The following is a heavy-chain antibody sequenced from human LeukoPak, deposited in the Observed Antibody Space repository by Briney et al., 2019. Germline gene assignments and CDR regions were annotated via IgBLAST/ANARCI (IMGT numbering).Heavy chain of an antibody. CDR1: GFTFSRHW. CDR3: ARLKGTTSVFDY. D-gene: IGHD4-17*01. V-gene: IGHV3-7*03. Sequence: GGSLILSCVVPGFTFSRHWMTWVRQAPGKGLEWVANIKPDGSDKYYVDSVKGRFTVSRDNARNSLYLQRDSLRAEDTAVYYCARLKGTTSVFDYWGQGTLVTVSS. CDR2: IKPDGSDK. J-gene: IGHJ4*02.